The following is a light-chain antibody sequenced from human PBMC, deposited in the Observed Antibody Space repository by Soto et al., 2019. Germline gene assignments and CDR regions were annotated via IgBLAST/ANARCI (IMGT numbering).Light chain of an antibody. CDR1: QDVSHW. CDR2: KAS. V-gene: IGKV1-5*03. Sequence: DIHMDQSPSALSASVGDRVTITCRASQDVSHWLAWYQQKPGQAPKLVIYKASSLESGVPSRFSGSGSGTEFTLTISDLQPDDFATYYGQHYDSYPYTFGQGTSLEIK. J-gene: IGKJ2*01. CDR3: QHYDSYPYT.